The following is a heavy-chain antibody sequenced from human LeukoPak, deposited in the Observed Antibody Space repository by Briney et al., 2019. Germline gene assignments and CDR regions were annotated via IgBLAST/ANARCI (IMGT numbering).Heavy chain of an antibody. J-gene: IGHJ3*02. Sequence: ASVKVSCKASGYTFTSYYMHWVRQAPGQGLEWMGIINPSGGSTSYAQKFQGRVTMTRDTSTSTAYMELSSLRSEGTAVYYCARDKWRPGIAVAGPREGAFDIWGQGTMVTVSS. D-gene: IGHD6-19*01. V-gene: IGHV1-46*01. CDR2: INPSGGST. CDR1: GYTFTSYY. CDR3: ARDKWRPGIAVAGPREGAFDI.